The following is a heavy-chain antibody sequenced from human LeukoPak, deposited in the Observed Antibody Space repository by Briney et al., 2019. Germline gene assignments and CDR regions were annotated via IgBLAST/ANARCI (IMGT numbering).Heavy chain of an antibody. CDR2: ISSRSSHI. CDR1: GFTFSAYN. V-gene: IGHV3-21*06. Sequence: PGGSLRLSCAASGFTFSAYNMNWVRQAPGGGLEWVSSISSRSSHIYYADSVKGRFTISRDNDESSVFLLLNSLRAEDTAMYFCARDRPNGYRSSSLDYWGQGTLVTVSS. J-gene: IGHJ4*02. CDR3: ARDRPNGYRSSSLDY. D-gene: IGHD6-6*01.